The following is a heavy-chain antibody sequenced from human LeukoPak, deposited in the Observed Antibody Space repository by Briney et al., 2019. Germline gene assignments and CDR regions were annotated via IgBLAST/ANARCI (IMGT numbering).Heavy chain of an antibody. CDR3: ARVPGYSSGFDY. V-gene: IGHV4-59*12. D-gene: IGHD6-19*01. CDR2: IYDSGST. CDR1: GGSISSYH. Sequence: SETLSLTCTVSGGSISSYHWSWFRQAPGKGLEWIGYIYDSGSTNYNPSLKSRVTISVDTSKNQFSLKLSSVTAADTAVYYCARVPGYSSGFDYWGQGTLVTVSS. J-gene: IGHJ4*02.